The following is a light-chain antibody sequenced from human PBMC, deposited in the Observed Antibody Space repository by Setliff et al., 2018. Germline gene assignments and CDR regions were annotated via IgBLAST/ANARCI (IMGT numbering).Light chain of an antibody. CDR1: SSDVGGYNY. V-gene: IGLV2-14*01. CDR3: SSYTSSSTYV. J-gene: IGLJ1*01. Sequence: ALTQPASVSGSPGQSITISCTGTSSDVGGYNYVSWYQQHPGKAPKLMIYDVSKRPSGVSNRFSGSKSGNTASLTISGLQAEDEADYYCSSYTSSSTYVFGTGTKVTVL. CDR2: DVS.